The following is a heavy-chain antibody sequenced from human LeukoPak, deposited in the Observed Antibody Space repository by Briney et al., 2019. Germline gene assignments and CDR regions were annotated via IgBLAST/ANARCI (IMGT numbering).Heavy chain of an antibody. CDR2: IYSGGRT. V-gene: IGHV3-66*01. D-gene: IGHD5-12*01. CDR3: ARDLYVDIVAPSGMDV. Sequence: PGGSLRLSCAASGFTVSSNSMSWVRRAPGKGLEWVSVIYSGGRTYYADSVKGRFTISKDNSKNTLYLQMNSLRAEDTAVYYCARDLYVDIVAPSGMDVWGQGTTVTVSS. CDR1: GFTVSSNS. J-gene: IGHJ6*02.